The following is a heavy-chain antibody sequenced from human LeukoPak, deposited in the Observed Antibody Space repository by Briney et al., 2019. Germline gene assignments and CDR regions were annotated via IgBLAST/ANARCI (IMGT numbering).Heavy chain of an antibody. CDR3: ARHSPYYYDSSGLPPLYNWFDP. CDR1: GGSISSSSYY. V-gene: IGHV4-39*01. Sequence: SETLSLTCTVSGGSISSSSYYWGWIRQPPGKGLEWIGSIYYSGSTYYNPSLKSRVTISVDTSKNQFSLKLSSVTAADTAVYYCARHSPYYYDSSGLPPLYNWFDPWGQGTLVTVSS. J-gene: IGHJ5*02. CDR2: IYYSGST. D-gene: IGHD3-22*01.